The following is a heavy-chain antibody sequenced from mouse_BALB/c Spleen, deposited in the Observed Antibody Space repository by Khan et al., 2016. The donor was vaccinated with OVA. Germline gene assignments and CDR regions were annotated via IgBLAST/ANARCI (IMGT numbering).Heavy chain of an antibody. D-gene: IGHD4-1*01. CDR2: ISSGGDYT. CDR3: ASHLTGSFAY. J-gene: IGHJ3*01. Sequence: VQLKESGGDLVKPGGSLKLSCAASGFTFSSYSMSWVRQTPDKRLELVATISSGGDYTYYPDSVKGRFTISRDNAKNTLYLQMSSLKSEDTAMYYCASHLTGSFAYWGQGTLVTVSA. V-gene: IGHV5-6*01. CDR1: GFTFSSYS.